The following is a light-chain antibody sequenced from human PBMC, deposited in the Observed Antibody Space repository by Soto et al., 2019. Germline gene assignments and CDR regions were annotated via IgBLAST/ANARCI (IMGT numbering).Light chain of an antibody. Sequence: DIHLTQSPSFLSASVGDRVTITCRASQGIASSLAWYQQKAGKAPKLLIYAASTLESGVPSRYSGSGSGTEFTLTLSSRQPEDFAIYYCQQFNSYPLTFGGGTKVEIK. V-gene: IGKV1-9*01. CDR1: QGIASS. J-gene: IGKJ4*01. CDR3: QQFNSYPLT. CDR2: AAS.